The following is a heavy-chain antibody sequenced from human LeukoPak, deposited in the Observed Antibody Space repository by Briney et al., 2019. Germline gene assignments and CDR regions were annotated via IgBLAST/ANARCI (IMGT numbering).Heavy chain of an antibody. CDR2: IFHSGST. CDR3: ARDSPYVWGSYRPFDY. J-gene: IGHJ4*02. CDR1: GGSISTYY. Sequence: SETLSLTCTVSGGSISTYYWSWIRQPPGKRLEWIGYIFHSGSTNYNPSLRGRVTISVDTSKNQFSLKLSSVTAADTAVYYCARDSPYVWGSYRPFDYWGQGTLVTVSS. D-gene: IGHD3-16*02. V-gene: IGHV4-59*01.